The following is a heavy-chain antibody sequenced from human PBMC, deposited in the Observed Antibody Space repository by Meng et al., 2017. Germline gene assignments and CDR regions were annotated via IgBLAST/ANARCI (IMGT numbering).Heavy chain of an antibody. CDR1: GGSFSGYY. CDR2: INRSGST. V-gene: IGHV4-34*01. CDR3: AREIAVAAHYYWYFDL. J-gene: IGHJ2*01. Sequence: QAHLHQWGAGLLKPSETLSLTCAVYGGSFSGYYWSWIRQPPGKGLEWIGEINRSGSTNYNPSLKSRVTISVDTSKNQFSLKLNSVTAADTAVYYCAREIAVAAHYYWYFDLWGRGTLVTVSS. D-gene: IGHD6-19*01.